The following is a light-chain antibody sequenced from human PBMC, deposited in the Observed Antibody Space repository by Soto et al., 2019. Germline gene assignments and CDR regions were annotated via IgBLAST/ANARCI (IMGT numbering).Light chain of an antibody. CDR2: GAS. CDR1: QSVSNN. V-gene: IGKV3-11*01. Sequence: IVLTQSPATLSVSPGERATLSCRASQSVSNNLAWYQQKPGQAPRLLIYGASTRATGIPARFSGSGSGTDFTLTISSLEPEDFAVYYCQQRSNLLTFGGGTKVDI. CDR3: QQRSNLLT. J-gene: IGKJ4*01.